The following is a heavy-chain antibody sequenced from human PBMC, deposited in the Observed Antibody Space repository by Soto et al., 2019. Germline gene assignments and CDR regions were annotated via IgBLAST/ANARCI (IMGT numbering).Heavy chain of an antibody. CDR1: GYTFTGYY. CDR3: ARDRGYYDFWSGYQPHDAFDI. J-gene: IGHJ3*02. D-gene: IGHD3-3*01. V-gene: IGHV1-2*04. Sequence: QVQLVQSGAEVKKPGASVKVSCKASGYTFTGYYMHWVRQAPGQGLEWMGWINPNSGGTNYAQKCQGCVTMTRDTSISKAYMELSRLRSDDTAVYYCARDRGYYDFWSGYQPHDAFDIWGQGTMVTVSS. CDR2: INPNSGGT.